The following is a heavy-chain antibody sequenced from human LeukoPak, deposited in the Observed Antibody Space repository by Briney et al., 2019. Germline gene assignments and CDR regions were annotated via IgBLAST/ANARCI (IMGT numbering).Heavy chain of an antibody. J-gene: IGHJ4*02. CDR3: ARHWTYYDYVWGSYRPYYFDY. V-gene: IGHV4-34*01. D-gene: IGHD3-16*02. CDR2: INHSGST. CDR1: GGSFSGYY. Sequence: SSETLSLTCAVYGGSFSGYYWSWIRQPPGKGLEWIGEINHSGSTNYNPSLKRRVTISVDTSKNQFSLKLSSVTAADTAVYYCARHWTYYDYVWGSYRPYYFDYWGQGTLVTVSS.